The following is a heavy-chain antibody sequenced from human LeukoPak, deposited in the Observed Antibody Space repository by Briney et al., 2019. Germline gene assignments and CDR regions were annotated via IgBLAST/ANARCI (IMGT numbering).Heavy chain of an antibody. D-gene: IGHD4/OR15-4a*01. Sequence: ASVKVSCKAAGYTFTGYFMHWVRPAPGQGLEWMGWINPNSGGTNYAQEFQDSVTMTRDTSISTAYLELSRLRSDDTAVYYCARRVGNYGAFYCWGQGTMVTVSS. CDR3: ARRVGNYGAFYC. CDR2: INPNSGGT. J-gene: IGHJ3*01. V-gene: IGHV1-2*02. CDR1: GYTFTGYF.